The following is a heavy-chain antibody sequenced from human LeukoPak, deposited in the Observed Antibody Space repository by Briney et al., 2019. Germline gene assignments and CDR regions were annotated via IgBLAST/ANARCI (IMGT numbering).Heavy chain of an antibody. CDR2: IIPILGIA. J-gene: IGHJ4*02. CDR1: GGTFSSYA. V-gene: IGHV1-69*04. D-gene: IGHD3-22*01. CDR3: ARDVDYYDSSGYRDY. Sequence: EASVKVSCKASGGTFSSYAISWVRQAPGQGLEWMGRIIPILGIANYAQKFQGRVTITADKSTSTAYMELSSLRSEDTAVYYCARDVDYYDSSGYRDYWGQGTLVTVSS.